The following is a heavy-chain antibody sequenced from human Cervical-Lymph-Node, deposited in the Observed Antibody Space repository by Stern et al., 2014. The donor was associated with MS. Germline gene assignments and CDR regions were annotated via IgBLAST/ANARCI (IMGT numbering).Heavy chain of an antibody. V-gene: IGHV3-33*01. CDR1: GFTSSSYV. J-gene: IGHJ6*02. CDR3: AREPPGSIYGLDV. D-gene: IGHD5-24*01. Sequence: VQLVEPGGGVVQPGRPLRVASAANGFTSSSYVMHWERQAPAKGNEREAVIRYDENNNYSGDYLKGRFTLSRDNSQNPQDLKIDSLRAEDTAVYYCAREPPGSIYGLDVWGQGTTVTVSS. CDR2: IRYDENNN.